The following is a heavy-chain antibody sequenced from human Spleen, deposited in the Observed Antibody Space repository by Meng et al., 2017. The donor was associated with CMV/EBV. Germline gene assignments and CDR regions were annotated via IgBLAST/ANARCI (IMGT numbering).Heavy chain of an antibody. CDR2: ISSSGSTI. CDR1: GFTFSDYY. V-gene: IGHV3-11*01. Sequence: GGSLRLSCAASGFTFSDYYMSWIRQAPGKGLEWVSYISSSGSTIYYADSVKGRFTISRDNAKNSLYLQMNSLRAEDTVVYYCARDLYSSTSPYYYYGMDVWGQGTTVTVSS. CDR3: ARDLYSSTSPYYYYGMDV. D-gene: IGHD2-2*01. J-gene: IGHJ6*02.